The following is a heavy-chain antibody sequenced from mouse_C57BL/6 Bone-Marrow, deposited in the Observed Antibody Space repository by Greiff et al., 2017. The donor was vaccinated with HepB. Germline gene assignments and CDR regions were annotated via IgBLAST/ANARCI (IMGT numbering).Heavy chain of an antibody. CDR1: GYTFTSYG. V-gene: IGHV1-81*01. Sequence: VQLQESGAELARPGASVKLSCKASGYTFTSYGISWVKQRTGQGLEWIGEIYPRSGNTYYNEKFKGKATLTADKSSSTAYMELRSLTSEDSAVYFCARWGVDYYAMDYWGQGTSVTVSS. J-gene: IGHJ4*01. CDR3: ARWGVDYYAMDY. D-gene: IGHD1-1*01. CDR2: IYPRSGNT.